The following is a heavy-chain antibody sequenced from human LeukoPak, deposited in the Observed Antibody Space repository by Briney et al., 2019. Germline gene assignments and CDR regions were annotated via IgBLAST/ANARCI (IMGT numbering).Heavy chain of an antibody. V-gene: IGHV1-24*01. CDR2: FDPEDGET. Sequence: ASVKVSCKASGYTFTSYYMHWVRQAPGKGLEWMGGFDPEDGETIYAQKFQGRVTMTEDTSTDTAYMELSSLRSEDTAVYYCATSWSSTIDYWGQGTLVTVSS. J-gene: IGHJ4*02. CDR3: ATSWSSTIDY. D-gene: IGHD2-2*01. CDR1: GYTFTSYY.